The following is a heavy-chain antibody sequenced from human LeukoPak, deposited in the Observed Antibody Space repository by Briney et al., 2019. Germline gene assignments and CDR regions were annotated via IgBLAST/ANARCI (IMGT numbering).Heavy chain of an antibody. CDR1: GGTFSSYA. CDR2: IIPIFGTA. Sequence: SVKVSCKASGGTFSSYAISWVRQAPGQGLEWMGRIIPIFGTANYAQKFQGRVTITTDESTSTAYMELSSLRSEDTSVYYCARDLYSSWYLSNWFDPWGQGTLVTVSS. V-gene: IGHV1-69*05. J-gene: IGHJ5*02. CDR3: ARDLYSSWYLSNWFDP. D-gene: IGHD6-13*01.